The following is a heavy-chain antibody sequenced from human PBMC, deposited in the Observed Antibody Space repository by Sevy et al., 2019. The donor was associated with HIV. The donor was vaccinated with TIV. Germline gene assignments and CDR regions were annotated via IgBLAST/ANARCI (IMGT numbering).Heavy chain of an antibody. J-gene: IGHJ4*02. V-gene: IGHV3-7*03. CDR3: ARALWFGELLRY. D-gene: IGHD3-10*01. Sequence: GGSLRLSCVASGFSFSTYWMSWVRQAPGKGLEWVANINQDGSEKNYVASVKGRFTISRDNAENSLYLQMSSLRSEDTAVYYCARALWFGELLRYWGQGTLVTVSS. CDR1: GFSFSTYW. CDR2: INQDGSEK.